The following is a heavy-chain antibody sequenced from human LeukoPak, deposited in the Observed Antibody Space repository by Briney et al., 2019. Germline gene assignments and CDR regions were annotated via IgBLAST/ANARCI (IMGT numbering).Heavy chain of an antibody. CDR1: GFTFSRSS. V-gene: IGHV3-48*01. D-gene: IGHD6-19*01. J-gene: IGHJ1*01. Sequence: GGSLRLSCAASGFTFSRSSMNWVRQAPGKGLEWVSFIDRDSSIIYYADSVRGRFIISRDNARNSLFLQMNSLRAEDTAVYFCATDDSGLDLTYWGQGTPVTRSP. CDR2: IDRDSSII. CDR3: ATDDSGLDLTY.